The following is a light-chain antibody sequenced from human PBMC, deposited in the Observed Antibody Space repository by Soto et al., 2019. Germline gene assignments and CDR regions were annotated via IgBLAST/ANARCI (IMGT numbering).Light chain of an antibody. CDR2: GAS. J-gene: IGKJ1*01. CDR1: QSVSSN. CDR3: QQYNTWPRT. V-gene: IGKV3-15*01. Sequence: EIVITQSPATLSVSPGERATLSCRASQSVSSNLAWYQQKPGQAPRLLIYGASTRATGIPARFSGSGSGTEFTLTISSLQSEDFAIYFCQQYNTWPRTFGQGTKV.